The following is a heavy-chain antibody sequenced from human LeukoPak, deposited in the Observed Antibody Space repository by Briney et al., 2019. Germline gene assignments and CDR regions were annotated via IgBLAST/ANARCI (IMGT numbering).Heavy chain of an antibody. J-gene: IGHJ4*02. D-gene: IGHD3-10*01. CDR3: ARDRSGFGELLTPGYFDY. CDR1: GYTFTSYY. CDR2: INPSGGST. V-gene: IGHV1-46*01. Sequence: ASVKVSCKASGYTFTSYYMHWVRRAPGQGLEWMGIINPSGGSTSYAQKFQGRVTMTRDTSTSTVYMELSSLRSEDTAVYYCARDRSGFGELLTPGYFDYWGQGTLVTVSS.